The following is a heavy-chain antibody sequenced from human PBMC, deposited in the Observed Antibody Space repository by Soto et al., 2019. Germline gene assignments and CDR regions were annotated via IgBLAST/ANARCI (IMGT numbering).Heavy chain of an antibody. Sequence: SETLSLTGTVSGGSIYRGGYYWGWIRQPPGRGLEWIGNIDYNGVTYSNPSLKSRVTISRDTSKNQFSLKLTSVTAADTALYYCGKVLVGATGHTDSDSWGQGTMVTVYS. J-gene: IGHJ4*02. CDR2: IDYNGVT. CDR3: GKVLVGATGHTDSDS. V-gene: IGHV4-39*01. D-gene: IGHD2-15*01. CDR1: GGSIYRGGYY.